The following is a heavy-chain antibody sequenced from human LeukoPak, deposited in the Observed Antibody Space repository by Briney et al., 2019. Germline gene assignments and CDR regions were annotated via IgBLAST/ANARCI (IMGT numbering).Heavy chain of an antibody. J-gene: IGHJ4*02. D-gene: IGHD3-22*01. V-gene: IGHV5-51*01. CDR1: GYSFDTYW. Sequence: GESLKISCRTSGYSFDTYWIGWVRQMPGKGLEWMATIYPSDFRTTYSPSFQGHVTISADKSITTVYLQWSSLKASDTAIYYCARLINFYDSSGYPHPRFDYWGQGTLVTVSS. CDR3: ARLINFYDSSGYPHPRFDY. CDR2: IYPSDFRT.